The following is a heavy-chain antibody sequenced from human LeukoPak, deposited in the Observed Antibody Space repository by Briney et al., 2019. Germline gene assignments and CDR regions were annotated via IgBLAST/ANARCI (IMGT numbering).Heavy chain of an antibody. CDR1: VYTFTDYG. D-gene: IGHD4-11*01. Sequence: ASVNVSCKPSVYTFTDYGIIWVRQPPGQGLQWMGWISAHNGKTNYEQKPQGRVTMTTDPSTSTVYMEVRSLRSDDTAVYYCARAETTLLLVYWGQGTLVTVSS. CDR2: ISAHNGKT. CDR3: ARAETTLLLVY. J-gene: IGHJ4*02. V-gene: IGHV1-18*01.